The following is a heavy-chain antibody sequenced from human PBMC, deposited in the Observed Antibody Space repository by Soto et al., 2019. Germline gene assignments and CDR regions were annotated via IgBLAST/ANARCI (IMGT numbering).Heavy chain of an antibody. CDR2: IIPIFGTA. J-gene: IGHJ4*02. D-gene: IGHD2-21*02. CDR1: GGTFSSYA. Sequence: QVQLVQSGAEVKKPGSSVKVSCKASGGTFSSYAISWVRQAPGQGLEWMGGIIPIFGTANYAQKFQGRVTITADESTSTAYMELSSLRSEDTAVYYCARDKGAYCSGDCYSPYFDYWGQGTLVTVSS. V-gene: IGHV1-69*01. CDR3: ARDKGAYCSGDCYSPYFDY.